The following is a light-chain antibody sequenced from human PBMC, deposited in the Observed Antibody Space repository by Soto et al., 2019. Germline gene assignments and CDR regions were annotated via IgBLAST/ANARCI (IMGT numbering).Light chain of an antibody. V-gene: IGLV2-11*01. CDR3: CSYAGSYTSYV. CDR1: SSDVGGYNY. Sequence: QSVLTQPRSVSGSPGQSVTISCTGTSSDVGGYNYVSWYQQHPGKAPKLMIYDVSKRPSGVPDRFSGSKSGNTASLTISGLQAEDDDDYYCCSYAGSYTSYVFGTGTRSPS. CDR2: DVS. J-gene: IGLJ1*01.